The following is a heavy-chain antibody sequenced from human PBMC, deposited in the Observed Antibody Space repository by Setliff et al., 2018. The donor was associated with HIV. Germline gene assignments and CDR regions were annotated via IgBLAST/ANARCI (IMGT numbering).Heavy chain of an antibody. CDR1: GDTFTTYA. Sequence: ASVKVSCKASGDTFTTYALHWVRQAPGQRLEWMGWINAGNGDTKSSQKFQGRVTITRDTSASTAYMELSSLRSEDTAVYYCARDDVGYCSGGSCYHLFDTFDIWGQGTVVTVSS. D-gene: IGHD2-15*01. CDR2: INAGNGDT. J-gene: IGHJ3*02. V-gene: IGHV1-3*01. CDR3: ARDDVGYCSGGSCYHLFDTFDI.